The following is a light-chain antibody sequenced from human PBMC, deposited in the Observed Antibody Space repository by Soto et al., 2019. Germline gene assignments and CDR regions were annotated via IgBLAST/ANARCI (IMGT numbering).Light chain of an antibody. CDR3: QHYGSSPET. J-gene: IGKJ1*01. CDR1: QSVSSNY. CDR2: GAS. Sequence: EIVLTQSPGTLSLSPGERATLSCRASQSVSSNYLAWYQQKPGQAPRLLIYGASSRATGFPDRFSGSGSGTDFTLTISRLEPEDFAVYYCQHYGSSPETFGQGTKVEIK. V-gene: IGKV3-20*01.